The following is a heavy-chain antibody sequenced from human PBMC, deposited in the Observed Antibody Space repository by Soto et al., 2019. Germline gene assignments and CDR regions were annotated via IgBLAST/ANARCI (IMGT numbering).Heavy chain of an antibody. J-gene: IGHJ6*04. CDR1: GFTFSDHY. Sequence: GGSLRLSCAASGFTFSDHYMDWVRQAPGKGLEWVGRVKDRANSYTTQYAASVKGRFTISRDDSKNSLYLQMNSLKTEDSAVYYCAKIYGLDVWGEAIMVTAPQ. CDR2: VKDRANSYTT. V-gene: IGHV3-72*01. CDR3: AKIYGLDV.